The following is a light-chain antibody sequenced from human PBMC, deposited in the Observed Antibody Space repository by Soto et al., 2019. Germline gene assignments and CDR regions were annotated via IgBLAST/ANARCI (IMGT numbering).Light chain of an antibody. CDR1: QDINKY. V-gene: IGKV1-33*01. Sequence: MTQSPSSLSASVGDRITITCQASQDINKYLNWYQQKLGKAPKLLIYDASNLQRGVPSRFSGSGSGTHFSLSISSLQPEDIATYYCQQSENGPLTFGGGTKVEIK. J-gene: IGKJ4*01. CDR3: QQSENGPLT. CDR2: DAS.